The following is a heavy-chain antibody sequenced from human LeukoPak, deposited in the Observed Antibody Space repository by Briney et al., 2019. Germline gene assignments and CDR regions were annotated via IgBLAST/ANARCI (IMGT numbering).Heavy chain of an antibody. CDR3: ATSHLEWLLTDY. CDR1: GGTFSSYA. J-gene: IGHJ4*02. D-gene: IGHD3-3*01. CDR2: IIPIFGTA. Sequence: SVKVSCKASGGTFSSYAISWVRQAPGQGLEWMGGIIPIFGTANYAQKFQGRVTITADESTSTAYMELSSLRSEDTAVYYCATSHLEWLLTDYWGQGTLVTVS. V-gene: IGHV1-69*13.